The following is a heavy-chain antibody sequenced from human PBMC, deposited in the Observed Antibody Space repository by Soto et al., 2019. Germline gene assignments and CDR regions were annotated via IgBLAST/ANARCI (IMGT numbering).Heavy chain of an antibody. D-gene: IGHD3-10*01. V-gene: IGHV4-34*01. CDR2: INHSGST. J-gene: IGHJ4*02. Sequence: SETLSLTCAVYGGSFSGYYWSWIRQPPGKGLEWIGEINHSGSTNYNPSLKSRVTISVDTSKNQFSLKLSSVTAADTAVYYCARGRITMVRGGRSYYFDYWGQGTLVT. CDR3: ARGRITMVRGGRSYYFDY. CDR1: GGSFSGYY.